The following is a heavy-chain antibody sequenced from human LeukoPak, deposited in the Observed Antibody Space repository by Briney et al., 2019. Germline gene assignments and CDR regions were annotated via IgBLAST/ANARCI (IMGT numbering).Heavy chain of an antibody. CDR3: ARDYYDSSGHYYNY. CDR2: ISAYNGNT. CDR1: GYTFSGYY. Sequence: ASVKVSCKASGYTFSGYYMYWVRQAPGHGLEWMGWISAYNGNTNYAQKLQGRVTMTTDTSTSTAYMELRSLRYDDTAVYYCARDYYDSSGHYYNYWGQGTLVTVSS. J-gene: IGHJ4*02. V-gene: IGHV1-18*04. D-gene: IGHD3-22*01.